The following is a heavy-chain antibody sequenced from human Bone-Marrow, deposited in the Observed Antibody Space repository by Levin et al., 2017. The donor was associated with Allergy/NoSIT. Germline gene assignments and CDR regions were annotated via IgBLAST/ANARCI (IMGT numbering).Heavy chain of an antibody. CDR2: IYYTGST. J-gene: IGHJ4*02. Sequence: SETLSLTCTVSSASVRTNYWSWLRQPPGKGLEWIAYIYYTGSTNSNPSLKSRVTVSVDTSKNQFSLELTSVTAADTAVYYCARIVPGGASFDSWGQGTLVIVSS. D-gene: IGHD6-6*01. CDR3: ARIVPGGASFDS. CDR1: SASVRTNY. V-gene: IGHV4-59*02.